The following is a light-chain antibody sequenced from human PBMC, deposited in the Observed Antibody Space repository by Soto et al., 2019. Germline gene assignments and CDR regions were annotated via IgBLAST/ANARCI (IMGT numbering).Light chain of an antibody. CDR1: QGISSY. Sequence: AIRMTQSPSSFSASTGDRAPITCRASQGISSYLAWYQQKPRKAPKLLIYAASTLQSGVPSRFSGSGSGTDFTLTISSLQSEDFATYYCQQYYSYPWTFGQGTKGEIK. J-gene: IGKJ1*01. V-gene: IGKV1-8*01. CDR2: AAS. CDR3: QQYYSYPWT.